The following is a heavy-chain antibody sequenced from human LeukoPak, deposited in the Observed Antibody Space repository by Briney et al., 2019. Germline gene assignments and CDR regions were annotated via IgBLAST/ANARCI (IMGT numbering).Heavy chain of an antibody. D-gene: IGHD6-19*01. J-gene: IGHJ6*02. CDR2: ISGSGGST. V-gene: IGHV3-23*01. Sequence: GGSLRLSCAASGFTFSSYAMSWVRQAPGKGLEWVSAISGSGGSTYYADSVKGRFTISRDNAKNSLYLQMSSLRAEDTALYYCAKDSSSGGFYGMDVWGQGTTVTVSS. CDR3: AKDSSSGGFYGMDV. CDR1: GFTFSSYA.